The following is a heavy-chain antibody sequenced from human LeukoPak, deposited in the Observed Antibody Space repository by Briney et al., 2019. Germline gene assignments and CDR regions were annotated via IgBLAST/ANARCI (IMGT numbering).Heavy chain of an antibody. J-gene: IGHJ5*02. V-gene: IGHV4-39*01. CDR1: GGSLSSSSYY. CDR3: ARHHALDYYGSGSYYYGWFDP. D-gene: IGHD3-10*01. Sequence: SETLSLTCTVSGGSLSSSSYYWGWIRPPPGKGLEWIGSIYYCGRTYYNPSLKSRVTISVDTSKHQCSLKLSSVTAADTAVYYCARHHALDYYGSGSYYYGWFDPWGQGTLVTVSS. CDR2: IYYCGRT.